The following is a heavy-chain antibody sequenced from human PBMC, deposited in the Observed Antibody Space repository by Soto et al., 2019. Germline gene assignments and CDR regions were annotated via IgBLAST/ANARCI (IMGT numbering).Heavy chain of an antibody. D-gene: IGHD5-12*01. CDR1: GGTFSSYT. CDR2: IIPILGIA. J-gene: IGHJ5*02. Sequence: SVKVSCKASGGTFSSYTISWVRQAPGQGLEWMGRIIPILGIANYAQKFQGRVTITADKSTSTAYMELSSLRSEDTAVYYCADGYSGYDFLFDPWGQGTLVTVSS. V-gene: IGHV1-69*02. CDR3: ADGYSGYDFLFDP.